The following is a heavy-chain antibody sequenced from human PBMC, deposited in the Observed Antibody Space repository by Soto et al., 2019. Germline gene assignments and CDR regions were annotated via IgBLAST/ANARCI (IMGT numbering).Heavy chain of an antibody. Sequence: GESLKISCKSSGYSFTSYWISWVRQMPGKGLEWMGRIDPSDSYSNYSPSFQDHVTISIDKSISTAYLQWSSLKASDTAMYYCARHRMNYYDSSGYYYNLRYFDYWGQGTLVTVSS. D-gene: IGHD3-22*01. V-gene: IGHV5-10-1*01. J-gene: IGHJ4*02. CDR1: GYSFTSYW. CDR3: ARHRMNYYDSSGYYYNLRYFDY. CDR2: IDPSDSYS.